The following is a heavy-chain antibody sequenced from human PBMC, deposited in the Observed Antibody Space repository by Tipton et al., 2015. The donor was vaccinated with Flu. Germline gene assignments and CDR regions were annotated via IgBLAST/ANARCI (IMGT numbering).Heavy chain of an antibody. Sequence: QLVQSGAEVKKPGASVKVSCKASGYTFTDYYLRWVRQAPRQGLEWMGWIDPNSDDTNSAQAFQGRVTMTRDTSISTVYMELTRLRSDDTAVYYCARVPNPAVVPDSTYAFDFWGLGTMVTVSS. CDR1: GYTFTDYY. D-gene: IGHD2-2*01. CDR2: IDPNSDDT. J-gene: IGHJ3*01. CDR3: ARVPNPAVVPDSTYAFDF. V-gene: IGHV1-2*02.